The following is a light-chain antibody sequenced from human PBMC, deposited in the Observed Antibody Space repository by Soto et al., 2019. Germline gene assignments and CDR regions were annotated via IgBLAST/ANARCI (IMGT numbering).Light chain of an antibody. CDR3: QQYGSLPIT. J-gene: IGKJ1*01. Sequence: DIQMTQSPSTLSASIGDRVTISCQASQDVGNFLNWYQQRPGKAPYLLIYDASNLDSGVSSRFSGSGSGRDFSFTITSLQPDDVATYFCQQYGSLPITFGQGTKVDIK. CDR1: QDVGNF. V-gene: IGKV1-33*01. CDR2: DAS.